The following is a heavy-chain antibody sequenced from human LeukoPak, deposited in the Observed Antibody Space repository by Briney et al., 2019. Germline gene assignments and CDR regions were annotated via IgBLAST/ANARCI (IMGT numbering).Heavy chain of an antibody. D-gene: IGHD5-18*01. V-gene: IGHV3-30-3*01. J-gene: IGHJ6*02. CDR1: GFTFSSYA. CDR2: ISYDGSNK. CDR3: ARDSRSYGPLYYGMDV. Sequence: PGGSLRLSCAASGFTFSSYAMHWVRQAPGKGLEWVAVISYDGSNKYYADSVKGRFTISRDNSKNTLYLQMNSLRAEDTAVYYCARDSRSYGPLYYGMDVWGQGTTVTVSS.